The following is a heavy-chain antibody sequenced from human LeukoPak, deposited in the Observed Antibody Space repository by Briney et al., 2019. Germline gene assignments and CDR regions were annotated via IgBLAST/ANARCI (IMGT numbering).Heavy chain of an antibody. CDR3: ARGITGTWGFDY. CDR2: MNPNSGNT. J-gene: IGHJ4*02. Sequence: ASVKVSCKASGYTFTSYDINRVRQATGQGLEWMGWMNPNSGNTGYAQKFQGRVTITRNTSISTAYMELSSLRSEDAAVYYCARGITGTWGFDYWGQGTLVTVSS. CDR1: GYTFTSYD. D-gene: IGHD1-20*01. V-gene: IGHV1-8*03.